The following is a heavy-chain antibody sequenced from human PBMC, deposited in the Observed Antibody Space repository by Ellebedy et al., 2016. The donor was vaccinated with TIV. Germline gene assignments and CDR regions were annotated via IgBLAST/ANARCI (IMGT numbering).Heavy chain of an antibody. CDR2: INSDGSTT. Sequence: GESLKISCAASGFTFSRYWMHWVRQVPGKGMVWVSRINSDGSTTNYADSVKGRFTISRDNAKNTLYLQMSSLRAEDTAVYYCAEGRNYYDSRAYCGYWGQGTLVTVPS. CDR3: AEGRNYYDSRAYCGY. J-gene: IGHJ4*02. D-gene: IGHD3-22*01. CDR1: GFTFSRYW. V-gene: IGHV3-74*01.